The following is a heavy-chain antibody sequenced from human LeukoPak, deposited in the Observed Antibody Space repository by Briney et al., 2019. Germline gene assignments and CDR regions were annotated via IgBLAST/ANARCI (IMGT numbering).Heavy chain of an antibody. CDR1: GYTFTNYD. V-gene: IGHV1-8*02. CDR3: ARLEREAEYDFSRWVYYYYMDV. D-gene: IGHD3-3*01. Sequence: ASVKVSCKASGYTFTNYDVIWVRQATGQGLEWMGWVNPNSGNTGYAKKLQGRVTVTRNTAISTVYMELTSLTSEDTAVYYCARLEREAEYDFSRWVYYYYMDVWGKGTTVSVSS. J-gene: IGHJ6*03. CDR2: VNPNSGNT.